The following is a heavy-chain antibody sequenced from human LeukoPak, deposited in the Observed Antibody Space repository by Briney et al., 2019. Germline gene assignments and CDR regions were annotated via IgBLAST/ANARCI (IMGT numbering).Heavy chain of an antibody. V-gene: IGHV3-23*01. CDR3: AKDGSDYCGSGRSQPPYYYCFYGMDV. CDR1: GFTFSSYA. Sequence: PGGSLSLTCAASGFTFSSYAMSWVRQAPGKGLEWVSAISGSGGSTYYADSVKGRFTTSRDNSKNTLYLQMNSLRAEDTAVYYCAKDGSDYCGSGRSQPPYYYCFYGMDVWGKGTTVTVSS. J-gene: IGHJ6*04. D-gene: IGHD3-10*01. CDR2: ISGSGGST.